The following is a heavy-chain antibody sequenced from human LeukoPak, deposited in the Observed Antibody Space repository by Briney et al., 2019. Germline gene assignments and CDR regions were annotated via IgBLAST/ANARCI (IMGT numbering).Heavy chain of an antibody. CDR2: IGGSGGTT. D-gene: IGHD4-17*01. V-gene: IGHV3-23*01. CDR3: SKDRGGTYGDYFDY. Sequence: GGSLRLSCAASGFTFRSYAMTWVRHSPGKGLEWFSAIGGSGGTTYYADSVKGRFTISRDNSKNTLYLQMNSLRAEDTAVYYCSKDRGGTYGDYFDYWGQGTLVTVSS. J-gene: IGHJ4*02. CDR1: GFTFRSYA.